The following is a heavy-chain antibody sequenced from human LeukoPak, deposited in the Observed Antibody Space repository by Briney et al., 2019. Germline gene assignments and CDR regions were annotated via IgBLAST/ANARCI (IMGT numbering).Heavy chain of an antibody. CDR1: GFTLSDYY. Sequence: GGSLRLSCAASGFTLSDYYMSWIRQAPGKGLEWVSYISSSGSTIYYADSVKGRFTISRDNSKNTLYLQMNSLRAEDTAVYYCARYVSSAQIDYWGQGTLVTVSS. CDR2: ISSSGSTI. J-gene: IGHJ4*02. CDR3: ARYVSSAQIDY. V-gene: IGHV3-11*01. D-gene: IGHD3-22*01.